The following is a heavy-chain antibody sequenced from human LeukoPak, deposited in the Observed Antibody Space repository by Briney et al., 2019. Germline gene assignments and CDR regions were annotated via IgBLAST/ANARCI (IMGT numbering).Heavy chain of an antibody. CDR2: INPNSGGT. V-gene: IGHV1-2*02. Sequence: ASVKVSCTASGYTFTGYYMHWVRQAPGQGLEWMGWINPNSGGTNYAQKFQGRVTMTRDTSISTAYMELSRLRSDATAVYYCARDRTPSGYENNWFDPWGQGTLVTVSS. D-gene: IGHD5-12*01. J-gene: IGHJ5*02. CDR3: ARDRTPSGYENNWFDP. CDR1: GYTFTGYY.